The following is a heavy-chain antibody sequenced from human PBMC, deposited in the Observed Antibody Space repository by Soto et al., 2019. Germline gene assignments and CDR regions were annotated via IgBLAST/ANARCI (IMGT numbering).Heavy chain of an antibody. Sequence: WGSLRLSCAASGFTFSSYGMHWVRQAPGKGLEWVAVISYDGSNKNYADSVKGRFTISRDNSKNTQYLQMNSLRAEDTALYYCASGYGTGWHGASEVELDYWGQGTLVTVSS. D-gene: IGHD6-19*01. CDR3: ASGYGTGWHGASEVELDY. CDR1: GFTFSSYG. V-gene: IGHV3-30*03. J-gene: IGHJ4*02. CDR2: ISYDGSNK.